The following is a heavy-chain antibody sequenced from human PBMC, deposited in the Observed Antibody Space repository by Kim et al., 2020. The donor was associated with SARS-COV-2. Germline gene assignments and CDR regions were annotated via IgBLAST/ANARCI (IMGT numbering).Heavy chain of an antibody. CDR1: GFSFSNHG. CDR2: ISDSSGSI. J-gene: IGHJ4*01. V-gene: IGHV3-23*01. CDR3: GKCSGASCLDSYFAY. Sequence: GGSLRLSCAASGFSFSNHGMSWVRRAPGKGLEWVSVISDSSGSIYYADSVKGRFTISRDNSKNTVYLQMNSPRVDDTAFYYCGKCSGASCLDSYFAYWG. D-gene: IGHD2-15*01.